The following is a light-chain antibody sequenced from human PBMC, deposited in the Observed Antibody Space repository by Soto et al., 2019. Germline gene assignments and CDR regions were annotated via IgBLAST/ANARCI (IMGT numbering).Light chain of an antibody. Sequence: DIQMTQSPSSLSASVGDRVTISCRPSQTIANYLNWYQHKPGNAPKLLIYAASSLRTGVPSRFSGSGSGTDFTLTINSLQPEDFATYFCHQSHSSPYTFGQGTRLEIK. V-gene: IGKV1-39*01. CDR1: QTIANY. CDR2: AAS. CDR3: HQSHSSPYT. J-gene: IGKJ2*01.